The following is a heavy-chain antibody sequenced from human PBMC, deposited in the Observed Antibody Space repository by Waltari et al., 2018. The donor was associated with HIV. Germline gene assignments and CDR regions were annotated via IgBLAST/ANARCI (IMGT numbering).Heavy chain of an antibody. CDR3: AKGASGWSPGY. CDR2: ISYYGDNK. J-gene: IGHJ4*02. V-gene: IGHV3-30*18. Sequence: QVQLVESGGGVVQPGRSLRLSCAASRFTFSSYAMHWVRQAPGKGLEWVAVISYYGDNKYYADSVKGRFTISRDNSKNTLYLQMNSRRAEDTAVYYCAKGASGWSPGYWGQGTLVTVSS. CDR1: RFTFSSYA. D-gene: IGHD6-19*01.